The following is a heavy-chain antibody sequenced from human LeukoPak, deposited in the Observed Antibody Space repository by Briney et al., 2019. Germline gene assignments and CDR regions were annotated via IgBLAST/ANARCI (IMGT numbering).Heavy chain of an antibody. D-gene: IGHD3-10*01. CDR3: ASPPYYAFDI. CDR1: GFTFSSYG. CDR2: IRYDGSNK. J-gene: IGHJ3*02. Sequence: GGSLRLSCAASGFTFSSYGMHWVRQAPGKGLEWVALIRYDGSNKYYADSVKGRFTISRDNSKNTLYLQMNSLRAEDTAVYYCASPPYYAFDIWGQGTMVTVSS. V-gene: IGHV3-30*02.